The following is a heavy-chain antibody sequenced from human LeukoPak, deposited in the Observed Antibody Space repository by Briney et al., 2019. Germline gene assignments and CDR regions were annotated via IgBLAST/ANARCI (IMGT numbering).Heavy chain of an antibody. CDR2: IYYSGST. V-gene: IGHV4-59*01. Sequence: PSETLSLICTVSGGSISSYYWSWIRQPPGKGLEWIGYIYYSGSTNYNPSLTSRVTISVDTSKNQFSLKLSSVTAADTAVYYCARADSSGPTEYAFDIWGQGTMVTVSS. D-gene: IGHD3-22*01. CDR1: GGSISSYY. J-gene: IGHJ3*02. CDR3: ARADSSGPTEYAFDI.